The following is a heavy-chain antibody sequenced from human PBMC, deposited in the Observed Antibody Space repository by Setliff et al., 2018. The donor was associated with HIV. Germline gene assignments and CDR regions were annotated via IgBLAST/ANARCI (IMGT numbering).Heavy chain of an antibody. CDR1: GYTFSTNA. V-gene: IGHV1-3*01. J-gene: IGHJ4*02. CDR2: ISAGDDNT. D-gene: IGHD6-19*01. CDR3: ARGSCSGCYLSDY. Sequence: RASVKVSCKAFGYTFSTNAIHWVRQAPGQRLEWMGYISAGDDNTRYSEKFQGRVTITRDTSANTAYMELSSMRSEDTAVYYCARGSCSGCYLSDYWGLGTLVTVSS.